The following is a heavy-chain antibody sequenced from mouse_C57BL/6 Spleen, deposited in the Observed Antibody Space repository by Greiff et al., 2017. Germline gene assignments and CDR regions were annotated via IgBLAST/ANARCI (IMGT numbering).Heavy chain of an antibody. V-gene: IGHV14-1*01. D-gene: IGHD4-1*01. J-gene: IGHJ3*01. CDR1: GFNIKDYY. Sequence: VHVKQSGAELVRPGASVKLSCTASGFNIKDYYMHWVKQRPEQGLEWIGRIDPEDGDTEYAPKFQGKATMTADTSSNTAYLQLSSLTSEDTAVYYCTSGMGFAYWGQGTLVTVSA. CDR2: IDPEDGDT. CDR3: TSGMGFAY.